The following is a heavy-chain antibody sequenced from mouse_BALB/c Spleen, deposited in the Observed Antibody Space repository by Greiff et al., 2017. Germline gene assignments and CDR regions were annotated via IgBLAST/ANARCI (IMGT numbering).Heavy chain of an antibody. CDR3: TREENGYPGFAY. Sequence: LQQPGSELVRPGASVKLSCKASGYTFTSYWMHWVKQRPGQGLEWIGNIYPGSGSTNYDEKFKSKATLTVDTSSSTAYMQLSSLTSEDSAVYYCTREENGYPGFAYWGQGTLVTVSA. J-gene: IGHJ3*01. D-gene: IGHD2-2*01. CDR2: IYPGSGST. CDR1: GYTFTSYW. V-gene: IGHV1S22*01.